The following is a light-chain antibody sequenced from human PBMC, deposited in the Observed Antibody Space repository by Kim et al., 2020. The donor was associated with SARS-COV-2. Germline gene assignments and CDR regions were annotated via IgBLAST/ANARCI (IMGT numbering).Light chain of an antibody. CDR3: EQYHMSPHT. CDR1: QCVYNN. Sequence: PGDRPTLSNKSSQCVYNNCPWHQQNPGHAPTPLLYGAPPRATGLPARLCGCVSGTEFSIHHRSLQSEDFAVYFCEQYHMSPHTFGGGTKVDIK. J-gene: IGKJ4*01. CDR2: GAP. V-gene: IGKV3-15*01.